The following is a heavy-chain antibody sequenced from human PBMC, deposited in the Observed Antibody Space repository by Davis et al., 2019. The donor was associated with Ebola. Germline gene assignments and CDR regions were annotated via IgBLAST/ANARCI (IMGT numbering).Heavy chain of an antibody. D-gene: IGHD6-13*01. V-gene: IGHV3-23*01. CDR1: GFPFSSFA. CDR2: MSATSSVT. Sequence: GASLRLPCSTSGFPFSSFAMSWVRQPPGKGLDSVATMSATSSVTFYALSVKGRLTIPRDNSRNTLYLQMTRLTADDTALYYCAKGGAVSSQASGRGYFDSWGQGTLATVSS. J-gene: IGHJ4*02. CDR3: AKGGAVSSQASGRGYFDS.